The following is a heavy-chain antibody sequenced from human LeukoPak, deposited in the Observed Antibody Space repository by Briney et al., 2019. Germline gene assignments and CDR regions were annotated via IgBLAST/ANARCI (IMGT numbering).Heavy chain of an antibody. CDR1: GGSFSGYY. CDR2: INHSGST. CDR3: YKSMYSSSSFDY. J-gene: IGHJ4*02. Sequence: SETLSLTCAVYGGSFSGYYWSWIRQPPGKGLEWIGEINHSGSTNYNPALKSRVTISVDTSKNQFSLTLSAVTAADTAVYYCYKSMYSSSSFDYWGQGTLVTVSS. V-gene: IGHV4-34*03. D-gene: IGHD6-13*01.